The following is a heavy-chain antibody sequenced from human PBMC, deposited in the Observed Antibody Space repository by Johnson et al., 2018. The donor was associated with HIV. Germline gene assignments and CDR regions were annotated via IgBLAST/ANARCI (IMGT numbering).Heavy chain of an antibody. CDR1: GFTVSSYW. J-gene: IGHJ3*02. V-gene: IGHV3-74*01. CDR3: ARETGYSSSWHAFDM. CDR2: INGGGSST. Sequence: VQLVESGGGLVQPGGSLRLSCAASGFTVSSYWMHWVRQTPGMGLVWVSHINGGGSSTNYADSVKGRFTISRDNSKNTLYLQMNSLRAEDTAVYYCARETGYSSSWHAFDMWGQGTMVTVSS. D-gene: IGHD6-13*01.